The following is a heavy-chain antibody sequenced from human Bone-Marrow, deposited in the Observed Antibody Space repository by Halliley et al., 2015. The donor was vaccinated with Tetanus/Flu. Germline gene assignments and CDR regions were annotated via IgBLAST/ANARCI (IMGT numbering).Heavy chain of an antibody. D-gene: IGHD2-21*02. V-gene: IGHV3-23*01. Sequence: CAASGFTFSSYAMYWVRQAPGKGLEWVSGISSGGGNTYYTDSVKGRFTISRDKSKNMLYLQMNSLRADDTAVYYCAKGRGVTSEFYFSYYGLDVWGQGTTVTVSS. CDR3: AKGRGVTSEFYFSYYGLDV. CDR1: GFTFSSYA. J-gene: IGHJ6*02. CDR2: ISSGGGNT.